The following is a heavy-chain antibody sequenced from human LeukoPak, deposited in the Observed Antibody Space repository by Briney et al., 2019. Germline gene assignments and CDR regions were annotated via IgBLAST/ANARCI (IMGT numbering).Heavy chain of an antibody. Sequence: SETLSLTCAVYGGSFSGYYWSWIRQPPGKGLEWIGEINHSGSTNYNPSLKSRVTISVDTSKNQFSLKLSSVTAADTAVYYCARLKYYYDSSGYRAEYFQHWGQGTLVIVSS. CDR1: GGSFSGYY. CDR2: INHSGST. D-gene: IGHD3-22*01. CDR3: ARLKYYYDSSGYRAEYFQH. J-gene: IGHJ1*01. V-gene: IGHV4-34*01.